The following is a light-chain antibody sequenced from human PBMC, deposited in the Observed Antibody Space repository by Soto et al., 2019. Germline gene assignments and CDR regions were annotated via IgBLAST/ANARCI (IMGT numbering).Light chain of an antibody. CDR3: QHYYGFSRT. CDR2: DAS. Sequence: DIHMTQSPPTLSSSLGDRVTITCRASQGIVRWLAWYQQKPGKAPKLLIYDASSLESGVPSRFSGSGAGTEFTLTISSLQPDDFATYYCQHYYGFSRTFGQGTKVDIK. CDR1: QGIVRW. V-gene: IGKV1-5*01. J-gene: IGKJ1*01.